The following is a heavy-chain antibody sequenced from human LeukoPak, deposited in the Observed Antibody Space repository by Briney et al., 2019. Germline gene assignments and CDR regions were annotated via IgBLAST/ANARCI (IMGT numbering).Heavy chain of an antibody. CDR2: MSSGGSYI. CDR3: ARDRPTGSPRVFVVQ. CDR1: GFTFSTYT. J-gene: IGHJ4*02. D-gene: IGHD2-21*01. V-gene: IGHV3-21*04. Sequence: KPGGSLRLSCSASGFTFSTYTMTWVRQAPGKGLEWISSMSSGGSYIYYADSVRGRFTISRDNTKNSMFMVMNNLRADDTAIYYCARDRPTGSPRVFVVQWGQGTQVTVFS.